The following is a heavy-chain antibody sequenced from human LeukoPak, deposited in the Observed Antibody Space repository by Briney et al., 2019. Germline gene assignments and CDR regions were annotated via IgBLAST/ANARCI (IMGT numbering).Heavy chain of an antibody. Sequence: SETLSLTCTVSGGSISSSSYYWGWIRQPPGKGLEWIGSNYYSGSTYYNPSLKSRVTISVDTSKNQFSLKLSSVTAADTAVYYCARHTGRGYSYGRTFDYWGQGTLVTVSS. CDR1: GGSISSSSYY. V-gene: IGHV4-39*01. CDR3: ARHTGRGYSYGRTFDY. CDR2: NYYSGST. J-gene: IGHJ4*02. D-gene: IGHD5-18*01.